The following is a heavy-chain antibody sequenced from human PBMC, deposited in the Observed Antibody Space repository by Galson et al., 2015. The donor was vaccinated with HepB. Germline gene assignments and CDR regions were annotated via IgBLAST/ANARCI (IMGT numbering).Heavy chain of an antibody. Sequence: SLRLSCAASGFTFSNAWMSWVRQAPGKGLEWVGRIKSKTDGGTTDYAAPVKGRFTISRDESKNTLYLQMNSLKTEDTAVYSCTTDGGYTYGQWDYWGQGTLVTVSS. CDR3: TTDGGYTYGQWDY. V-gene: IGHV3-15*01. J-gene: IGHJ4*02. CDR2: IKSKTDGGTT. CDR1: GFTFSNAW. D-gene: IGHD5-18*01.